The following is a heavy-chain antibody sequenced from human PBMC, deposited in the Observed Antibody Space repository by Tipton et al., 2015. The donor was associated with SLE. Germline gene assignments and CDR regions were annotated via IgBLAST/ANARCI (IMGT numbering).Heavy chain of an antibody. CDR3: ARGDFTGATTWFDP. V-gene: IGHV4-34*01. CDR1: GGSFSGYY. J-gene: IGHJ5*02. D-gene: IGHD1-26*01. Sequence: TLSLTCAVYGGSFSGYYWSWIRQPPGKGLEWIGYIYYSGSTYYNPSLKSRVTISVDTSKNQFSLKLSSVTAADTAVYYCARGDFTGATTWFDPWGQGTLVTVSS. CDR2: IYYSGST.